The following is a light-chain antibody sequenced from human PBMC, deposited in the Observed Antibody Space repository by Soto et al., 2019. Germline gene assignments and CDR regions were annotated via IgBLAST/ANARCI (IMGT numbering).Light chain of an antibody. V-gene: IGKV3-15*01. CDR1: QTVSRN. J-gene: IGKJ5*01. CDR3: QQYNNWPPI. CDR2: DIS. Sequence: EVVMTQSPATLSVSPGERATLSCRASQTVSRNLAWYQQRPGQAPRLLIYDISNRAAGVPARFSGSGSETEFTLTISSLQSEDFAVYYCQQYNNWPPIFGQGTRLEIK.